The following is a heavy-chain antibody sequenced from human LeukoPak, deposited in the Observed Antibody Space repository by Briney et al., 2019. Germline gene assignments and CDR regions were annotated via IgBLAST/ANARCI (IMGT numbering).Heavy chain of an antibody. J-gene: IGHJ6*02. CDR3: ARDNGGGSTPNYYYYYGMDV. Sequence: GGSLRLSCAASGFTFSSYGMYWVRQAPGKGLEWVAVISYDGSKTYYADSVKGRFTISRDNSKNTLYLEMNSVRGEDTAVYYCARDNGGGSTPNYYYYYGMDVWGQGTTVTVSS. CDR1: GFTFSSYG. V-gene: IGHV3-30*03. CDR2: ISYDGSKT. D-gene: IGHD2-15*01.